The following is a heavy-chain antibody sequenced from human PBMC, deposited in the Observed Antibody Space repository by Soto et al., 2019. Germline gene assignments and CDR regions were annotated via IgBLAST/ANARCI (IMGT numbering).Heavy chain of an antibody. D-gene: IGHD1-26*01. CDR1: GGSLSSYP. Sequence: QVQLLQSGSEVKKPGSSVKVSCRASGGSLSSYPVTWVRQAPGQGLEWMGRIIPIVGLTNYAQKFQGRVTITADKSTATAYMELGSVRSDDTVVYYCARPTGGHDAGGNYMDVWGKGTTVIVSS. CDR3: ARPTGGHDAGGNYMDV. V-gene: IGHV1-69*02. J-gene: IGHJ6*03. CDR2: IIPIVGLT.